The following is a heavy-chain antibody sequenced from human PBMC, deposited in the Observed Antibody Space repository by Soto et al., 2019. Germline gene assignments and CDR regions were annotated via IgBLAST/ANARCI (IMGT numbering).Heavy chain of an antibody. CDR2: IDPSDSYT. CDR3: ATVPLDWFGEKSYGMDV. CDR1: GYSFTSYW. Sequence: EVQLVQSGAEVKKPGESLRISCKGSGYSFTSYWISWVRQMPGKGLEWMGRIDPSDSYTNYSPSFQGHVTISADKSISTAYLQWSSLKASDTAMYYCATVPLDWFGEKSYGMDVWGQGTTVTVSS. J-gene: IGHJ6*02. V-gene: IGHV5-10-1*01. D-gene: IGHD3-10*01.